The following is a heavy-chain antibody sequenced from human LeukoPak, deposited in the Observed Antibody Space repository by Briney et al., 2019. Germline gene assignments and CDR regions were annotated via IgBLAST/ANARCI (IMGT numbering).Heavy chain of an antibody. CDR2: ISSGSSI. CDR3: ATNGDYYDSSGYFDAFDI. CDR1: GFTFSSYE. J-gene: IGHJ3*02. D-gene: IGHD3-22*01. V-gene: IGHV3-48*03. Sequence: GGSLRLSCAASGFTFSSYEMNWVRQAPGKGLEWVSYISSGSSIYYADSVKGRFTISRDNAKNSLYLQMNSLGAEDTAVYYCATNGDYYDSSGYFDAFDIWGQGTMVTVSS.